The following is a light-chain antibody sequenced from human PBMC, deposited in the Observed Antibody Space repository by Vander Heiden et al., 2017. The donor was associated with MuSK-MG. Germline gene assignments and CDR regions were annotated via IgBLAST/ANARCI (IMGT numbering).Light chain of an antibody. Sequence: ETVITQSAATLSVSPGERATLSCRASQSVSSNLAWYQQKPGQAPRLLIYGASIRDTGITARFSGSGYGTELTLTISSRQSEDFAVYYCQQGDTGPPRAFGQGTKVE. CDR1: QSVSSN. J-gene: IGKJ1*01. CDR3: QQGDTGPPRA. V-gene: IGKV3-15*01. CDR2: GAS.